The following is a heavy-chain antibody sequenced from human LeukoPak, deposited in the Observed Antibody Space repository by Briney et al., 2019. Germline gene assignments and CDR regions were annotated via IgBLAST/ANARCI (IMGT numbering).Heavy chain of an antibody. Sequence: SETLSLTCAVSGASIHGHYWTWIRQAAGRGLEYIGRIYASGSTDYNPSFKGRVSMSVDMSKKQFSLNLNSVSAADTAVYYCARISSGYIELFDLWGQGSLVTVSS. D-gene: IGHD3-22*01. CDR3: ARISSGYIELFDL. CDR1: GASIHGHY. J-gene: IGHJ4*02. CDR2: IYASGST. V-gene: IGHV4-4*07.